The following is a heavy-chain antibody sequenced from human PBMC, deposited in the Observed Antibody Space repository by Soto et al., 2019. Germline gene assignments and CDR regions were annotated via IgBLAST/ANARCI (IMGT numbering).Heavy chain of an antibody. CDR2: ISSGSSDT. J-gene: IGHJ4*02. CDR3: ARVAY. Sequence: PEGTRRCSWEASGCTSSRFSMNWVRQVPGRGLEWVAYISSGSSDTWYADSVKGRFIISGDNAQNSLFLQMNPLRPEDTAIYYCARVAYWGPGTQVTVSS. CDR1: GCTSSRFS. V-gene: IGHV3-21*05.